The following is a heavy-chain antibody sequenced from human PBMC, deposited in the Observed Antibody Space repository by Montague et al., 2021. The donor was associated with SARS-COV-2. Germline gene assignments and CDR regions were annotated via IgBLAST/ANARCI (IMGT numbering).Heavy chain of an antibody. Sequence: SETLSLTCAVYGGSFSGYYWSWIRQPPRKGLEWIGEINHSGSTNYNPSLKSRVTISVDTSKNQFSLKLSSVTAADTAVYYCARERYTFSLTRGLTWFDPWGQGTLVTVSS. J-gene: IGHJ5*02. D-gene: IGHD2/OR15-2a*01. CDR3: ARERYTFSLTRGLTWFDP. CDR1: GGSFSGYY. CDR2: INHSGST. V-gene: IGHV4-34*01.